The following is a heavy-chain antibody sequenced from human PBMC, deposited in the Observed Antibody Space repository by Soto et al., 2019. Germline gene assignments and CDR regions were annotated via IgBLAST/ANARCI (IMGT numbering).Heavy chain of an antibody. D-gene: IGHD3-22*01. V-gene: IGHV3-23*01. CDR2: ISGNGGT. CDR3: AKDAPGSGWLSDY. CDR1: GFTFRIYA. Sequence: GGSLRLSCAASGFTFRIYAMSWVRQAPREGLEWVSTISGNGGTSYADFVRGRFTISRDNSKNTLYLQMNSLRAEDTAVYYCAKDAPGSGWLSDYWGQGTRVTVSS. J-gene: IGHJ4*02.